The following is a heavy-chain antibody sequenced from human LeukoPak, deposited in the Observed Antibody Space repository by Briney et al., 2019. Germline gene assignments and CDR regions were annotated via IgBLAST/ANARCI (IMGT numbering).Heavy chain of an antibody. CDR1: GGSFSGYY. Sequence: PSETLSLTCAVYGGSFSGYYWSWIRQPPGKGLEWIGEINHSGSTNYNPSLKSRVTISVDTSKNQFSLKLSSVTAADTAVYYCARTGCSSSWYGFGVEYYYYGMDVWGQGTTVTVSS. J-gene: IGHJ6*02. D-gene: IGHD6-13*01. CDR2: INHSGST. V-gene: IGHV4-34*01. CDR3: ARTGCSSSWYGFGVEYYYYGMDV.